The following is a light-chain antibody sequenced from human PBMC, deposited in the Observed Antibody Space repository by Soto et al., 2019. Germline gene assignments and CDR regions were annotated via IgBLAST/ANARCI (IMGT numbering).Light chain of an antibody. CDR1: QSVSSY. CDR2: DAS. Sequence: EIVLTQSPATLSLSPGERATLXXRSSQSVSSYLAWYQQKPGQAPRLXXYDASNRATGIPARFSGSGSGTDFTLTISSLEPEDFAVYYCQQRSNWPLLTFGGGTKVDIK. V-gene: IGKV3-11*01. J-gene: IGKJ4*01. CDR3: QQRSNWPLLT.